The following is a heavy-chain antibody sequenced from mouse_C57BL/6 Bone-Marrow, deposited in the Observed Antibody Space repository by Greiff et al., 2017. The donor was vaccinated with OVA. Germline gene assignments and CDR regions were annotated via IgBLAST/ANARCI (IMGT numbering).Heavy chain of an antibody. D-gene: IGHD2-3*01. Sequence: DVMLVESGGDLVKPGGSLKLSCAASGFTFSSYGMSWVRQTPDKRLEWVATISSGGSYTYYPDSVKGRFTISRDNAKNTLYLQMSSLTSEYTAMYYCARHGGGYYDPNYYAMDYWGQGTSVTVSA. J-gene: IGHJ4*01. CDR2: ISSGGSYT. CDR1: GFTFSSYG. V-gene: IGHV5-6*02. CDR3: ARHGGGYYDPNYYAMDY.